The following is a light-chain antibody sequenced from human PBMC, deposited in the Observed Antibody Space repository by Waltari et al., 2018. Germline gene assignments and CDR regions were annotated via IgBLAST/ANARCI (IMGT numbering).Light chain of an antibody. J-gene: IGLJ2*01. CDR2: EVR. CDR1: SSDVGGYNY. Sequence: QSALTQPPSASGSPGQSVAISCPGTSSDVGGYNYVSWYQQHPGKAPKLIIYEVRKRPAGVPVRFSGSKSGSTASLTVSGLQADDEADFYCSSYAGSDDPVVFGGGTKLTVL. V-gene: IGLV2-8*01. CDR3: SSYAGSDDPVV.